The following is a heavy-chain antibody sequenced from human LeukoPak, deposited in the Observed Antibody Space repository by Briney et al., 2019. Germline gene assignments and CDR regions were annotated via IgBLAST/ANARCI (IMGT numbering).Heavy chain of an antibody. Sequence: PETLSLTCTVSGGSLSRSPYYWGWIRQPPGKGLEWIGNIYYSGSTYYNPSLKSRVTIPVDTSKNQFSLKVTSVTPADTAVYYCAKGPTVRFDYWGQGTLVTVSS. J-gene: IGHJ4*02. CDR3: AKGPTVRFDY. CDR2: IYYSGST. CDR1: GGSLSRSPYY. D-gene: IGHD4-11*01. V-gene: IGHV4-39*07.